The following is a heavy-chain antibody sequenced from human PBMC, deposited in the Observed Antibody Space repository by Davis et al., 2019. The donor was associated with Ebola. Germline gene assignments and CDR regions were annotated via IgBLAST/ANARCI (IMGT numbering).Heavy chain of an antibody. CDR1: GFTFSSYG. CDR2: IWYDGSNK. J-gene: IGHJ4*02. V-gene: IGHV3-33*01. Sequence: GESLKISCAASGFTFSSYGMHWVRQAPGKGLEWVAVIWYDGSNKYYADSVKGRFTISRDNSKNTLYLQMNSLRAEGTAVYYCARASIIVGATGHCDYWGQGTLVTVSS. CDR3: ARASIIVGATGHCDY. D-gene: IGHD1-26*01.